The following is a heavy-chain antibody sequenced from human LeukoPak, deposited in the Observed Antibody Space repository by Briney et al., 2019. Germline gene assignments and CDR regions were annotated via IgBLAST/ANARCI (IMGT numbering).Heavy chain of an antibody. CDR2: IYPGDSDT. Sequence: GESLKISCKGSGYSFTSYWIVWVRQMPGKGLEWMGIIYPGDSDTRYSPSFQGQVTISADKSISTAYLQWSSLKASDTAMYYCARQPGYSSSWYWFDPWGQGTLVTVSS. D-gene: IGHD6-13*01. CDR3: ARQPGYSSSWYWFDP. CDR1: GYSFTSYW. V-gene: IGHV5-51*01. J-gene: IGHJ5*02.